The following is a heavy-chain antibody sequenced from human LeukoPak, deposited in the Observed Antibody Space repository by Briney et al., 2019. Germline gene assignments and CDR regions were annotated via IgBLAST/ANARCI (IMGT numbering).Heavy chain of an antibody. CDR1: GFTFSSYA. CDR2: ISYDGSNT. J-gene: IGHJ4*02. V-gene: IGHV3-30*04. Sequence: GRSLRLSCAASGFTFSSYAMHWVRQAPGKGLEWVSTISYDGSNTYYADSVKGRFTISRDNSKNTLYLQKNTLRAQDTPVYICDCSNPYCYAHFDYWGQGTLVTVSS. CDR3: DCSNPYCYAHFDY. D-gene: IGHD2-2*01.